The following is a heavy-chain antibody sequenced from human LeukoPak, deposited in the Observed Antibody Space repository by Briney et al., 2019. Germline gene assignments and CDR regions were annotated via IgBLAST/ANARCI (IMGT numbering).Heavy chain of an antibody. CDR3: AKEGYYGSGSYPYYFDY. Sequence: GGSLRLSCAASGFTFSNFWMHWVRQAPGKGLEWVAVISYDGSNKHYADSVKGRFTISRDNSKNTLYLQMNSLRAEDTAVYYCAKEGYYGSGSYPYYFDYWGQGTLVTVSS. D-gene: IGHD3-10*01. J-gene: IGHJ4*02. CDR1: GFTFSNFW. V-gene: IGHV3-30*18. CDR2: ISYDGSNK.